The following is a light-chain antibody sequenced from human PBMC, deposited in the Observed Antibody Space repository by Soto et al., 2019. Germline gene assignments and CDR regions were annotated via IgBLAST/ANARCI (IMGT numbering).Light chain of an antibody. V-gene: IGKV3-15*01. J-gene: IGKJ1*01. CDR3: QQYNNWPPWT. CDR2: GAS. CDR1: QSVTSN. Sequence: EIVMTQSPATLSVSPGEGATLSCRASQSVTSNLAWYQQKPGQAPRLLIYGASTRATGIPARFRGSGSGTEFTLTISSLQSEDFAVYYCQQYNNWPPWTFGQGTKVEIK.